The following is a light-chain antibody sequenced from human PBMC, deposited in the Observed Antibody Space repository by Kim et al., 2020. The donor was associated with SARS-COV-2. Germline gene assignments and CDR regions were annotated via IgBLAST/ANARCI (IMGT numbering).Light chain of an antibody. Sequence: QSVTISCPGTSSDVGGYNYVSWYQQHPGKAPKLMIYDVSKRPSGVPARFSGSKSGNTASLTVSGLQAEDEADYYCCSYAGSYTFVVFGGGTQLTVL. V-gene: IGLV2-11*01. CDR3: CSYAGSYTFVV. CDR1: SSDVGGYNY. J-gene: IGLJ2*01. CDR2: DVS.